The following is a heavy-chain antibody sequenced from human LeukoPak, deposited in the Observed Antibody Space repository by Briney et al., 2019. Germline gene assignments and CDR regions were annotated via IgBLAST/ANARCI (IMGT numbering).Heavy chain of an antibody. CDR3: YPHYYGSGSLSWLDP. V-gene: IGHV3-21*01. J-gene: IGHJ5*02. D-gene: IGHD3-10*01. CDR2: IISIIDYI. Sequence: PGGSLRLSCAASGFTFSSYSMNWVRQAPGKGLEWVSSIISIIDYIYYADSVKGGFTISRDNAKNSLYLQMNSLGVEDTAVYYCYPHYYGSGSLSWLDPWGQGTLVTVSS. CDR1: GFTFSSYS.